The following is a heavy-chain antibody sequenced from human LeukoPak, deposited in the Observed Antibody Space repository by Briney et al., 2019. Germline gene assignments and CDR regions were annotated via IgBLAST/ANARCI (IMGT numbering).Heavy chain of an antibody. CDR2: ISYDGSNK. Sequence: GGSLRLSCAASGFTFSNAWMSWVRQAPGKGLEWVAVISYDGSNKYYADSVKGRFTISRDNSKNTLYLQMNSLRAEDTAVYYCARSRIDYYDSSGYSYYYGMDVWGQGTTVTVSS. D-gene: IGHD3-22*01. V-gene: IGHV3-30-3*01. CDR3: ARSRIDYYDSSGYSYYYGMDV. J-gene: IGHJ6*02. CDR1: GFTFSNAW.